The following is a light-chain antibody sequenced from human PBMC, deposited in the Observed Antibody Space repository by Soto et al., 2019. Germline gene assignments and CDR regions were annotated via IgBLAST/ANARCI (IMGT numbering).Light chain of an antibody. CDR2: RDS. CDR1: NIGSKN. Sequence: SYELTQPLSVSVALGQTARITCGGNNIGSKNVHWYQQKPGQAPVLVIYRDSNRPSGIPERFSGSNSGNTASLTISRAQAVDEADYYCKVWDSSLARVFGGGTHLTVL. J-gene: IGLJ3*02. CDR3: KVWDSSLARV. V-gene: IGLV3-9*01.